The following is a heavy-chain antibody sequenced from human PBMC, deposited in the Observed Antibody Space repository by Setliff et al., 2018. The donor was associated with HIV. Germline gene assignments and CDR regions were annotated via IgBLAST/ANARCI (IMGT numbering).Heavy chain of an antibody. CDR1: GGSIRSSSYY. D-gene: IGHD3-10*01. V-gene: IGHV4-39*07. Sequence: PSETPSLTCTVSGGSIRSSSYYWGWIRQPPGKGLEWIGSIYYNGNTYYNPSLKSRVTISVDTSKHQFSLRLSSVTAADTAVYYCARLYYYGSGNYNDAFDIWGQGTMVTVSS. CDR3: ARLYYYGSGNYNDAFDI. J-gene: IGHJ3*02. CDR2: IYYNGNT.